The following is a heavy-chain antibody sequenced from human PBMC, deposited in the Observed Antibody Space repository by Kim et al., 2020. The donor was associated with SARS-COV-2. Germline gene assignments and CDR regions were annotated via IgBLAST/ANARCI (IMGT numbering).Heavy chain of an antibody. CDR3: ARDLGGGWLPGYWFDP. CDR2: IIPIFGTA. J-gene: IGHJ5*02. Sequence: SVKVSCKASGGTFSSYAISWVRQAPGQGLEWMGGIIPIFGTANYAQKFQDRVTITADESTSTAYMELSSLRSEDTAVYYCARDLGGGWLPGYWFDPWGQGTLVTVSS. V-gene: IGHV1-69*13. CDR1: GGTFSSYA. D-gene: IGHD6-19*01.